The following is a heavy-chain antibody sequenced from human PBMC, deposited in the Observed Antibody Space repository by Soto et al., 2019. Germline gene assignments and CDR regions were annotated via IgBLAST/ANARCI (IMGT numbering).Heavy chain of an antibody. CDR1: GFTFSSYS. V-gene: IGHV3-48*02. D-gene: IGHD2-2*01. J-gene: IGHJ6*02. Sequence: EVQLVESGGGLVQPGGSLRLSCAASGFTFSSYSMNWVRQAPGKGLEWVSYISSSSSTIYYADSVKGRFTISRDNAKNSLYLQMNSLRDEDTAVYYCARDPYYCSSTSCPYYYGMDVWGQGTTVTVSS. CDR2: ISSSSSTI. CDR3: ARDPYYCSSTSCPYYYGMDV.